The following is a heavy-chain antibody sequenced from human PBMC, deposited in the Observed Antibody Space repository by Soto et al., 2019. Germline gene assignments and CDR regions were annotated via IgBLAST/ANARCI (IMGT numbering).Heavy chain of an antibody. CDR3: ARAIWSGYYIFDY. CDR1: GFTFDDYT. J-gene: IGHJ4*02. Sequence: GGSLRLSCAASGFTFDDYTMHWVRQAPGKGLEWVSLISWDGGSTYYADSVKGRFTISRDNSKNSLYLQMNSLRTEDTALYYCARAIWSGYYIFDYWGQGTLVTVSS. D-gene: IGHD3-3*01. CDR2: ISWDGGST. V-gene: IGHV3-43*01.